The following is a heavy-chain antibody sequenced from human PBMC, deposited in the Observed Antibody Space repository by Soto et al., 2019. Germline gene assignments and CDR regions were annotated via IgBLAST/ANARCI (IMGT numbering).Heavy chain of an antibody. D-gene: IGHD3-10*01. V-gene: IGHV3-23*01. Sequence: EVQLLDSGGGLVQPWGSLRLSCAGSGFTFISYAMNWVRQAPGNGLECVSTISGGGDAPFFADSVRGRFTISRDNSKNTVTLQMNNLGVDDTAVYFCARKVPGSTSRPDYWYFDLWGRGTLVTVYS. CDR3: ARKVPGSTSRPDYWYFDL. CDR1: GFTFISYA. J-gene: IGHJ2*01. CDR2: ISGGGDAP.